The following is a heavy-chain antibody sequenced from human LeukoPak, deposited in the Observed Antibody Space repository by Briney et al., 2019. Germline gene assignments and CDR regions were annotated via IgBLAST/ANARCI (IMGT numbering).Heavy chain of an antibody. V-gene: IGHV3-23*01. J-gene: IGHJ4*02. CDR3: ARAPVTTCRGTFCYPFDY. CDR1: GFTLSSYA. Sequence: GGSLRLSCAASGFTLSSYAMSWVRQALGKGLEWVAAMSDTGNTYHAESVRGRFTISRDSSRNTLFLQMNRLRPEDAAIYYCARAPVTTCRGTFCYPFDYWGLGTLVTVSS. CDR2: MSDTGNT. D-gene: IGHD1-1*01.